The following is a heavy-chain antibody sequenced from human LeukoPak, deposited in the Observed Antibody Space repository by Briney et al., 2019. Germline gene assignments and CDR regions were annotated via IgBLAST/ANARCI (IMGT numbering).Heavy chain of an antibody. CDR3: AKGLDYDYVWRSYYGMDV. CDR2: ISGSGGST. CDR1: GFTFSSYA. J-gene: IGHJ6*02. V-gene: IGHV3-23*01. Sequence: PGGSLRLSCAASGFTFSSYAMSWVRQAPGKGLEWVSAISGSGGSTYYADSVKGRFTISRDNSKNTLYLQMNSLRAEDTAVYYCAKGLDYDYVWRSYYGMDVWGQGTTVTVSS. D-gene: IGHD3-16*01.